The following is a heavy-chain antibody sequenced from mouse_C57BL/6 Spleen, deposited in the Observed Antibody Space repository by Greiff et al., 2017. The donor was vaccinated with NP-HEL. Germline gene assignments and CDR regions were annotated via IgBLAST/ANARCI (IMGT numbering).Heavy chain of an antibody. J-gene: IGHJ2*01. CDR3: ARIEGGGY. V-gene: IGHV1-69*01. Sequence: QVHVKQSGPELVMPGASVKLSCKASGYTFTSYWMHWVKQRPGQGLEWIGEIDPSDSYTNYNQKFKGKSTLTVDKSSSTAYMQLSSLTSEDSAVYYCARIEGGGYWGQGTTLTVSS. CDR2: IDPSDSYT. CDR1: GYTFTSYW.